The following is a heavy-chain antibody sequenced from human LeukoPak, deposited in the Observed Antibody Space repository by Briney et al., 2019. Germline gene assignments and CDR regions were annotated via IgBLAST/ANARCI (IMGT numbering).Heavy chain of an antibody. V-gene: IGHV4-34*01. CDR3: ARVPNHYGSEKHVDY. CDR1: GGSFSGYY. D-gene: IGHD3-10*01. J-gene: IGHJ4*02. Sequence: SETLSLTCAVYGGSFSGYYWSWIRQPPGKGLEWIGEINHSGSTNYNPSLKSRVTISVDTSKNQFSLKLSSVTAADTAVYYCARVPNHYGSEKHVDYWGQGTLVTVSS. CDR2: INHSGST.